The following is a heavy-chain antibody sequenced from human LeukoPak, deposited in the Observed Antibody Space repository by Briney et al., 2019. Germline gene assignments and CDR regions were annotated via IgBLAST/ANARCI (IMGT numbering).Heavy chain of an antibody. Sequence: GASVKVSCKASGYTFTSYYVHWVRQAPGQGLEWMGIINPSGGSTSYAQKFQGRVTMTRDMSTSTVYMELSSLRSEDTAVYYCERDLVVGATGGYFDYWGQGTLVTVSS. CDR3: ERDLVVGATGGYFDY. CDR2: INPSGGST. D-gene: IGHD1-26*01. V-gene: IGHV1-46*01. J-gene: IGHJ4*02. CDR1: GYTFTSYY.